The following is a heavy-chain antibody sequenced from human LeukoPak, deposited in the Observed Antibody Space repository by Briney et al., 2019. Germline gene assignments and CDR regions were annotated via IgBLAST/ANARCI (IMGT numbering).Heavy chain of an antibody. CDR1: GFTFSSYA. Sequence: GGSLRLSCAASGFTFSSYAMSWVRQAPGKGLEWVSVISGSGGTTYYADSVKGRFTISRDSSKNTLYLQMNSLRAEDTAVYYCVRGHTTATYYFDYWGQGTLVTVSS. V-gene: IGHV3-23*01. CDR2: ISGSGGTT. CDR3: VRGHTTATYYFDY. J-gene: IGHJ4*02. D-gene: IGHD1-1*01.